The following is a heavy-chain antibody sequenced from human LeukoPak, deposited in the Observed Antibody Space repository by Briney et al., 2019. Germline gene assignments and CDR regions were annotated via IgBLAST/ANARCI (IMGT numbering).Heavy chain of an antibody. D-gene: IGHD2-2*01. CDR1: GFTFSSYS. V-gene: IGHV3-48*02. Sequence: GGSLRLSCAASGFTFSSYSMNWVRQAPGKGQEWDSYISSSTIYYADSVTGRFTISRDNAKNSLYLQMNSLRDEDTALYYGERTSSAFDIWGQGTMVTVSS. CDR3: ERTSSAFDI. CDR2: ISSSTI. J-gene: IGHJ3*02.